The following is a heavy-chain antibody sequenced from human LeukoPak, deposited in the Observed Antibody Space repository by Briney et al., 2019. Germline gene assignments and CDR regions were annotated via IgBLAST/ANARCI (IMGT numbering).Heavy chain of an antibody. CDR1: GGSFSGYY. J-gene: IGHJ5*02. CDR3: ARGIADSNWFDP. D-gene: IGHD6-13*01. CDR2: INHSGST. Sequence: SEALSLTCAVYGGSFSGYYWSWIRQPPGKGLEWIGEINHSGSTNYNPSLKSRVTISVDTSKNQFSLKLSSVTAADTAVYYCARGIADSNWFDPWGQGTLVTVSS. V-gene: IGHV4-34*01.